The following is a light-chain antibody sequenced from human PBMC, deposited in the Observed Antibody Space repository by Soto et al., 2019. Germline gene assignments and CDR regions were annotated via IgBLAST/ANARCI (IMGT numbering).Light chain of an antibody. CDR3: HQRPYWLPIT. V-gene: IGKV3-11*01. J-gene: IGKJ5*01. Sequence: IVLPQSTATLSLSPGKRATLSCRASQNISNYLIWYQQKPGQAPRLLIYDVSNRATGIPARFSGSGSGTDFTLTISSLEPEDFAVYYCHQRPYWLPITFGQGTRLEIK. CDR1: QNISNY. CDR2: DVS.